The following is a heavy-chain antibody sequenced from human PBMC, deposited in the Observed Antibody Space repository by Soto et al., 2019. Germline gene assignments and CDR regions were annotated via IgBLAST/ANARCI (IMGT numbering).Heavy chain of an antibody. CDR3: ARERYCGSTSCYRRYYYYYGMDV. CDR1: GFTFSSYA. Sequence: QVQLVESGGGVVQSGRSLRLSCAASGFTFSSYAMHWVRQAPGKGLEWVAVISYDGKNKYHAESVKGRFTISRDNSKNTLYLQMNSLRAEDTAVYYCARERYCGSTSCYRRYYYYYGMDVWGQGTTVTVSS. CDR2: ISYDGKNK. V-gene: IGHV3-30*04. D-gene: IGHD2-2*01. J-gene: IGHJ6*02.